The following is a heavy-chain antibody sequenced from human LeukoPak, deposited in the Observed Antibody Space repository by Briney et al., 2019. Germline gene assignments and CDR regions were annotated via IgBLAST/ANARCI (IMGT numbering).Heavy chain of an antibody. V-gene: IGHV4-59*08. J-gene: IGHJ4*02. CDR3: ARWPSGYNYRLFDY. CDR1: GGSIISYY. CDR2: IYYSGST. Sequence: SETLSLTFTVSGGSIISYYCSWIRQPPGKGLEWIGYIYYSGSTNYNPSLKSRVTISVDTSKNQFSLKLSSVTAADTAVYYCARWPSGYNYRLFDYWRQGTLVTVSS. D-gene: IGHD5-18*01.